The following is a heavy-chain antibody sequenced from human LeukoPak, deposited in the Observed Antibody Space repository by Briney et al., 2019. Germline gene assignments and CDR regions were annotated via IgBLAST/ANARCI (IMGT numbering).Heavy chain of an antibody. CDR1: GFTFSNYG. CDR3: AELGITMIGGV. CDR2: IRYDGRNT. V-gene: IGHV3-30*02. Sequence: GGSLRLSCTASGFTFSNYGMHWVRQAPGKGLEWVAFIRYDGRNTYYADSVKGRFTISRDISKNSLYLQMNSLRAEDTAVYYCAELGITMIGGVWGKGTTVTISS. D-gene: IGHD3-10*02. J-gene: IGHJ6*04.